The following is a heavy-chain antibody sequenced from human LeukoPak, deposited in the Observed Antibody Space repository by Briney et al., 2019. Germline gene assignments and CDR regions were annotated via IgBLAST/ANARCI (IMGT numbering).Heavy chain of an antibody. CDR3: STGGSQYEGFES. D-gene: IGHD1-26*01. CDR2: ISSDGNTK. CDR1: GFTFSNYG. V-gene: IGHV3-30*03. Sequence: PGGSLRLSCAASGFTFSNYGMHWVRQAPGKGLEWVAVISSDGNTKYYADSVKGRFTISRDNSKSTLYLQMNSLRADDTAVYYCSTGGSQYEGFESWGQGTLVTVSS. J-gene: IGHJ4*02.